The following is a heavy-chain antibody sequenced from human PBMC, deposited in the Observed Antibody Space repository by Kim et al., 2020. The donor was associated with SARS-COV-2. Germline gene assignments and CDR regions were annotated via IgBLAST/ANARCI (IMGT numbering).Heavy chain of an antibody. Sequence: DGGNGYYAEYVKGRFTTSRDNANNMVYLQMNSLRVDDTAIYYCTSIFEYWGQGALVTVSS. D-gene: IGHD3-3*02. CDR3: TSIFEY. J-gene: IGHJ4*02. V-gene: IGHV3-74*01. CDR2: DGGNG.